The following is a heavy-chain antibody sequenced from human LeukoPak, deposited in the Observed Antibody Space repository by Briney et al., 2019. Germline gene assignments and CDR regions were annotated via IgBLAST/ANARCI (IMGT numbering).Heavy chain of an antibody. CDR2: IYPGGLT. CDR3: ARFSCSGASCYGLDV. V-gene: IGHV3-53*01. D-gene: IGHD2-15*01. CDR1: RFTVRTNY. J-gene: IGHJ6*02. Sequence: GGSLRLSCAAPRFTVRTNYMSWVRQTPGRGLERVSVIYPGGLTYYAVSVRGRFTVPRDNSKNSLYLQMNSLRVEDTAVYYCARFSCSGASCYGLDVWGQGTTVIVS.